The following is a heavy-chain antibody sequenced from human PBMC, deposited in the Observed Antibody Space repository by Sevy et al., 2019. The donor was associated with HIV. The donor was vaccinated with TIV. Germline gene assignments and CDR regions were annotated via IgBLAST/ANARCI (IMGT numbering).Heavy chain of an antibody. V-gene: IGHV4-59*01. CDR2: VYHTGST. D-gene: IGHD5-12*01. J-gene: IGHJ5*02. Sequence: SETLSLTCTVSGGSISVYYWSWIRQPPGKELEYIGYVYHTGSTNYNPSLKSRVTISVDTSNNQFSLKLTSVTAADTAVYYCARAPPVRSGDDSLNWFDPWGQVTLVTVSS. CDR3: ARAPPVRSGDDSLNWFDP. CDR1: GGSISVYY.